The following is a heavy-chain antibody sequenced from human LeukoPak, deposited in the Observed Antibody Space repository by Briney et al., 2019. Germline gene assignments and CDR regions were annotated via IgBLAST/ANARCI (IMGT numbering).Heavy chain of an antibody. V-gene: IGHV5-51*01. CDR1: GFSFGTYW. J-gene: IGHJ4*02. CDR2: IYAGDGDA. Sequence: GESLKISCKGSGFSFGTYWIGWVRQMPGKGLEWMGIIYAGDGDARYSPSFQGQVTISADKSINTAYLQWSSLKASDSAIYYCARQGNFWGIIHDPIDSWGQGTRVTVSS. CDR3: ARQGNFWGIIHDPIDS. D-gene: IGHD3-16*01.